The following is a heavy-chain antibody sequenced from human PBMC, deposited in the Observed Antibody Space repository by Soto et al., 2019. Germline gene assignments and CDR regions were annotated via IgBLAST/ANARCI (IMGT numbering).Heavy chain of an antibody. CDR1: GGSFSGYY. D-gene: IGHD6-19*01. Sequence: SETLSLTCAVYGGSFSGYYWSWIRQPPGKGLEWIGEINHSGSTNYNPSLKSRVTISVDTSKNQSSLKLSSVTAADTAVYYCARGRSSGHDYWGQGTLVTVSS. J-gene: IGHJ4*02. CDR2: INHSGST. V-gene: IGHV4-34*01. CDR3: ARGRSSGHDY.